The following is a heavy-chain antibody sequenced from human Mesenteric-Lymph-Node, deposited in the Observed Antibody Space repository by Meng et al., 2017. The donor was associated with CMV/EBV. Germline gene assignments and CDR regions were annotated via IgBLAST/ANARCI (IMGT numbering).Heavy chain of an antibody. V-gene: IGHV3-9*01. J-gene: IGHJ5*02. D-gene: IGHD3-3*01. CDR2: ISWNSGSI. CDR1: GFTFDDYA. Sequence: SLKISCAASGFTFDDYAMHWVRQAPGKGLEWVSGISWNSGSIGYADSVKGRFTISRDNAKNSLYLQMNSLRAEDTAVYYCARDTGMEYWFDPWGQGTLVTVSS. CDR3: ARDTGMEYWFDP.